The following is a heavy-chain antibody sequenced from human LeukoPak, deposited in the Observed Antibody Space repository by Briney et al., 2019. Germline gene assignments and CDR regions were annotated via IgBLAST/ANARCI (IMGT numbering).Heavy chain of an antibody. V-gene: IGHV3-21*01. CDR2: ISSSSSYI. Sequence: GGSLRLSCAASGFTFSSYSMNWVRQAPGKGLEWVSSISSSSSYIYYADSVKGRFTISRDNAKNSLYLQMNSLRAEHTAVYCCARDPSSGWYLKGWFDPWGQGTLVTVSS. CDR1: GFTFSSYS. J-gene: IGHJ5*02. CDR3: ARDPSSGWYLKGWFDP. D-gene: IGHD6-19*01.